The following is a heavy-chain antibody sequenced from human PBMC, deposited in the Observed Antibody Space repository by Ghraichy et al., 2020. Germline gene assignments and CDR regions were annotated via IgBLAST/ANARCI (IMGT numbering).Heavy chain of an antibody. CDR2: IKKDGSEK. J-gene: IGHJ6*02. Sequence: GGSLRLSCAASGFTFSSYWMSWVRQAPGKGLEWVANIKKDGSEKYYVDSVKGRFTISRDNAKNSLYLQMNSLRAEDTAVYYCAREGPRQITMVRGVIITDFYHYGMDVWGQGTTVTVSS. V-gene: IGHV3-7*01. D-gene: IGHD3-10*01. CDR1: GFTFSSYW. CDR3: AREGPRQITMVRGVIITDFYHYGMDV.